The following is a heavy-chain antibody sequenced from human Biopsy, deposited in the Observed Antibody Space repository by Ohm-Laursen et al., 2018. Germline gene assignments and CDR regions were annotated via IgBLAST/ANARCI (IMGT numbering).Heavy chain of an antibody. J-gene: IGHJ4*02. V-gene: IGHV3-48*03. Sequence: SLRLSCAASGFAFNLYEMNWVRQAPGKGMEWISYIYGGGSPVSYADSVKGRFTISRDNAKNSLYLQMNSLRAENTAVCYCARAYPPPGRRLVVVAGDFDCWGQGTRVTVSS. CDR3: ARAYPPPGRRLVVVAGDFDC. D-gene: IGHD2-15*01. CDR1: GFAFNLYE. CDR2: IYGGGSPV.